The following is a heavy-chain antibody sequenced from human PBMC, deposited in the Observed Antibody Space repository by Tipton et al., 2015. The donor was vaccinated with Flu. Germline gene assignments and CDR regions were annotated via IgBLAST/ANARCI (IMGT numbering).Heavy chain of an antibody. V-gene: IGHV3-48*03. CDR1: GFTFSSYE. Sequence: SLRLSCAASGFTFSSYEMNWVRQAPGKGPEWLSYISSSGSTISYADSVRGRFTISRDNTKKSLYLQLNSLRAEDTAVYYCVRDKNEFYVFDLWAQGTLVTVSS. CDR3: VRDKNEFYVFDL. J-gene: IGHJ5*02. D-gene: IGHD2/OR15-2a*01. CDR2: ISSSGSTI.